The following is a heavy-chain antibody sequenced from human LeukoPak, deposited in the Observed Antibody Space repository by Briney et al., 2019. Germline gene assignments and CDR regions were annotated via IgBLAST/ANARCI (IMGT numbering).Heavy chain of an antibody. CDR3: ARHEDGEYGAWFDP. CDR1: GGSFSGYY. J-gene: IGHJ5*02. D-gene: IGHD4-17*01. CDR2: INHSGST. V-gene: IGHV4-34*01. Sequence: SETLSLTCAVYGGSFSGYYWSWIRQPPGKGLEWIGEINHSGSTNYNPSLKSRVTISVDTSKNQFSLMLSSVTAADTAVYYCARHEDGEYGAWFDPWGQGTLVTLSS.